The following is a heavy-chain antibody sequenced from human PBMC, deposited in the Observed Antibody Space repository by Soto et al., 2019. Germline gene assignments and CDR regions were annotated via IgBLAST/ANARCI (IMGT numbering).Heavy chain of an antibody. CDR3: AREKSGYYDY. CDR1: SGSIDNVYW. CDR2: TSHDGVT. J-gene: IGHJ4*02. V-gene: IGHV4-4*02. D-gene: IGHD3-3*01. Sequence: SETLSLTCAVSSGSIDNVYWWSWVRQSPGKGLEWIGETSHDGVTHYNPSLEGRFTISIDKSKNQFSLKLRSEDTAVYYCAREKSGYYDYWGQGTLVTVSS.